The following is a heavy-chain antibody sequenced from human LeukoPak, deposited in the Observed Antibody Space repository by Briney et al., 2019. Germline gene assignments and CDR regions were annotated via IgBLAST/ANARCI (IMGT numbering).Heavy chain of an antibody. J-gene: IGHJ5*02. CDR1: GYTFTGYY. CDR3: ARDRVVVVAATGVSWFDP. V-gene: IGHV1-2*02. D-gene: IGHD2-15*01. CDR2: INPNSGGT. Sequence: ASVKVSCKASGYTFTGYYMHWVRQAPGQGLEGMGWINPNSGGTNYAQKFQGRVTMTRDTSISTAYMELSRLRSDDTAVYYCARDRVVVVAATGVSWFDPWGQGTLVTVSS.